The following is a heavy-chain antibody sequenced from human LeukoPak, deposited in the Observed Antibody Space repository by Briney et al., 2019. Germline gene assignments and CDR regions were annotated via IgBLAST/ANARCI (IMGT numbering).Heavy chain of an antibody. V-gene: IGHV4-61*09. J-gene: IGHJ5*02. CDR1: GGSISSGSYY. Sequence: SQTLSLTCTVSGGSISSGSYYWTWIRQPAGKGLEWIGEIYHSGSTNYDPSLKSRVTISVDKSKNQFSLKLSSVTAADTAVYYCARGNWFDPWGQGTLVTVSS. CDR2: IYHSGST. CDR3: ARGNWFDP.